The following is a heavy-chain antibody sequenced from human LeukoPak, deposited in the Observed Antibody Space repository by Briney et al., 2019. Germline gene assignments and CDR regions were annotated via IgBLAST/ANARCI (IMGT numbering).Heavy chain of an antibody. Sequence: GGSLRLSCAASGFTVSSIAMTWVRQAPGKGLDWVSTIRSNGDTAYNADSVKGRFTISRDNSKKTLYLQMNSLRVEDTAIYYCAKGQELDDGVFDSWGQGTLVTVSS. J-gene: IGHJ4*02. V-gene: IGHV3-23*01. D-gene: IGHD1-1*01. CDR2: IRSNGDTA. CDR3: AKGQELDDGVFDS. CDR1: GFTVSSIA.